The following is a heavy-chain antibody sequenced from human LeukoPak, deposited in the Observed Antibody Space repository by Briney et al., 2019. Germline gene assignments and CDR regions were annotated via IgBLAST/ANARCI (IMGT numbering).Heavy chain of an antibody. Sequence: GGSLRLSCAASGFTFSSYWMHWVRQAPGKGLVWVSRINSYGSSTSYADSVKGRFTISRDNAKNTLYLQMNRLRVKDTAVYYCASDPPGDYGLGFWGQGTLVTVSS. CDR2: INSYGSST. J-gene: IGHJ4*02. CDR1: GFTFSSYW. CDR3: ASDPPGDYGLGF. V-gene: IGHV3-74*01. D-gene: IGHD4-17*01.